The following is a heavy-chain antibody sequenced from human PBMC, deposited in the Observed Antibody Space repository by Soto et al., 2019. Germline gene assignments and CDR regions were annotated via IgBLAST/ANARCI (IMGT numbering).Heavy chain of an antibody. J-gene: IGHJ4*02. CDR3: ARALPRIAASREGDY. D-gene: IGHD6-6*01. V-gene: IGHV1-46*01. Sequence: QVQLVQSGAEVKKPGASVKLSCKASGYTFTSYYVHWVRQAPGQGFEWMGIINPSGGSTSYAQKFQGRVPMNGDTSTSTVYMELSSLRSEDTAVYYCARALPRIAASREGDYWGQGTLVTVSS. CDR1: GYTFTSYY. CDR2: INPSGGST.